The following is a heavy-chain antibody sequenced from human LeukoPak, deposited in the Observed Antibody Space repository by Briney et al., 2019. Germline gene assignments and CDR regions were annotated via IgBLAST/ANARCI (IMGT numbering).Heavy chain of an antibody. J-gene: IGHJ5*02. Sequence: QPGRSLRLSCAASGFTFDDYAMHWVRQAPGKDLEWVSGISWNSGNIGYADSVKGRFTISRDNAKNSLYLQMNSLRAEDMALYYCAKGTTGTTGGWFDPWGQGTLVTVSS. V-gene: IGHV3-9*03. CDR2: ISWNSGNI. CDR1: GFTFDDYA. D-gene: IGHD1-1*01. CDR3: AKGTTGTTGGWFDP.